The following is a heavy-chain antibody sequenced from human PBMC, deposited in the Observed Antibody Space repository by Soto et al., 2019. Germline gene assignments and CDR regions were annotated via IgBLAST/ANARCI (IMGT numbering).Heavy chain of an antibody. J-gene: IGHJ5*02. CDR1: GGSISSYY. CDR2: IYYSGST. V-gene: IGHV4-59*01. CDR3: ARLSRGGIGGSRIWFGP. Sequence: PSETLSLTCTVSGGSISSYYWSWIRQPPGKGLEWIGYIYYSGSTNYNPSLKSRVTISVDTSKNQFSLKLSSVTAADTAVYYCARLSRGGIGGSRIWFGPWGQGALVTVSS. D-gene: IGHD3-10*01.